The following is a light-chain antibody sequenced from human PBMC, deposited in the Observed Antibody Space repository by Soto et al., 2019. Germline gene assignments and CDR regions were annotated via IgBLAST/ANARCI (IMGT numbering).Light chain of an antibody. CDR1: SSDVGSYNL. CDR2: EGS. V-gene: IGLV2-23*01. Sequence: QSVLTQPASVSGSPGQSITISCTGTSSDVGSYNLVSWYQKHPGKAPKLMIYEGSKRPSGVSNRFSGSKSGNTASLTISGLQAEDEADYYCCSYAGSSTFVLGTGTKVTV. J-gene: IGLJ1*01. CDR3: CSYAGSSTFV.